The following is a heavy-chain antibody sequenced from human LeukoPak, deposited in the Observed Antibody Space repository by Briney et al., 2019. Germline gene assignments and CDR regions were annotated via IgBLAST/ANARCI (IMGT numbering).Heavy chain of an antibody. V-gene: IGHV3-20*04. Sequence: GASLRLSCVVSGFTFDEYGMSWVRQAPGKGLEWVSGINWNGGSTGYADSVKGRFTISRDNAKNSLYLQMNSLRVEDTAFYYCARGDYYGSSGYYALIDYWGPGTLVTASS. CDR2: INWNGGST. CDR3: ARGDYYGSSGYYALIDY. CDR1: GFTFDEYG. D-gene: IGHD3-22*01. J-gene: IGHJ4*02.